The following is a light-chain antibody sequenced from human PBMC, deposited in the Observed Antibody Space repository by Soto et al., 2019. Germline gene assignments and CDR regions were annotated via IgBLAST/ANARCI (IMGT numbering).Light chain of an antibody. V-gene: IGKV2-30*01. CDR1: QSLVYSDGNTY. Sequence: DVVMTQSPLSLPVTLGQQASISCRSSQSLVYSDGNTYLNWFQRRPGQSPRRPIYKVSNRDTGVPAKVSGSGSGGDFTLKISRVEAGDVGVYYGMQGKHWAKTFGRGAKVEIK. CDR2: KVS. J-gene: IGKJ1*01. CDR3: MQGKHWAKT.